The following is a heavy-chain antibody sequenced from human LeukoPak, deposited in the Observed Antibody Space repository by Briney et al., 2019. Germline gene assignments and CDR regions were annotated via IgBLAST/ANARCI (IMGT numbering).Heavy chain of an antibody. Sequence: SVKVSCKASGGTFSSYTISWVRQAPGQGLEWMGRIIPILGIANYAQKFQGRVTITADESTSTAYMELSSLRSEDTAVYYCARVSTYYYYYMDVWGKGTTVTVSS. CDR1: GGTFSSYT. CDR2: IIPILGIA. V-gene: IGHV1-69*02. CDR3: ARVSTYYYYYMDV. D-gene: IGHD1-1*01. J-gene: IGHJ6*03.